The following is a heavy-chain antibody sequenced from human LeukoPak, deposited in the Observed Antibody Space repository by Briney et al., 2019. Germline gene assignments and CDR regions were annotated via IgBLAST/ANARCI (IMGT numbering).Heavy chain of an antibody. V-gene: IGHV3-7*01. CDR2: INPGGNEI. Sequence: GGSLILSCTFSGLTFRSYWMNWVRQAPGKGLEWVANINPGGNEIRSVDSVKGRSIISRDNAKNSLDLQMSSLRVEDTAVYYCMCWGTDNHWGQGILVTVSS. J-gene: IGHJ4*02. CDR3: MCWGTDNH. D-gene: IGHD7-27*01. CDR1: GLTFRSYW.